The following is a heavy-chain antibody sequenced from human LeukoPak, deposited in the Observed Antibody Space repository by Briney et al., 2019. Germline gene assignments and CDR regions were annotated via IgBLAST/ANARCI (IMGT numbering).Heavy chain of an antibody. CDR1: GYTFTGYY. Sequence: ASVKVSCKASGYTFTGYYMHWVRQAPGQGLEWMGWINPNSGGTNYAQKFQGRVTMTRDTSISTAYMELSRLRSDDTAVYYCARVGYSSSWYAGPLLDYGAQGPLVTVSS. D-gene: IGHD6-13*01. J-gene: IGHJ4*02. V-gene: IGHV1-2*02. CDR2: INPNSGGT. CDR3: ARVGYSSSWYAGPLLDY.